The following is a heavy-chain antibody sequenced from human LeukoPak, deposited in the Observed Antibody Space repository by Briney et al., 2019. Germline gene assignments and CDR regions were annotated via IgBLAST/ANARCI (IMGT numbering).Heavy chain of an antibody. Sequence: GASVKVSCKASGYTFTGYSMHWVRQAPGQGLEWMGWINPNSGGTNYAQKFQGRVTMTRDTSISTAYMELSRLRSDDTAVYYCAREDCSSTSCSVCDIWGQGTMVTVSS. CDR2: INPNSGGT. CDR3: AREDCSSTSCSVCDI. V-gene: IGHV1-2*02. D-gene: IGHD2-2*01. CDR1: GYTFTGYS. J-gene: IGHJ3*02.